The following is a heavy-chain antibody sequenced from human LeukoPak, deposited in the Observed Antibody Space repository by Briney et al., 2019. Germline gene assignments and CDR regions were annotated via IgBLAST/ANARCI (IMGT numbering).Heavy chain of an antibody. CDR2: INHSGST. D-gene: IGHD5-12*01. V-gene: IGHV4-34*01. CDR3: ARGRKWLRSNNWFDP. CDR1: GGSFSGYY. J-gene: IGHJ5*02. Sequence: SETLSLTCAVYGGSFSGYYWSWIRQPPGKGPEWIGEINHSGSTNYNPSLKSRVTISVDTSKNQFSLKLSSVTAADTAVYYCARGRKWLRSNNWFDPWGQGTLVTVSS.